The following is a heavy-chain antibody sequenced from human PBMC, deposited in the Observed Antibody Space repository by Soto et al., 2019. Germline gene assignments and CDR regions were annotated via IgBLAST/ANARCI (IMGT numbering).Heavy chain of an antibody. V-gene: IGHV4-4*07. CDR3: AREPLAHSYFDL. CDR1: GGSISGYY. J-gene: IGHJ4*02. Sequence: SETLSLTCTVSGGSISGYYWSWIRQPAGKGLEWIGRMYNSERTNYNPSLKSRVTMSMDTSKNQFSLKLKSVTAADTAVYFCAREPLAHSYFDLWGQGTLVTVSS. CDR2: MYNSERT.